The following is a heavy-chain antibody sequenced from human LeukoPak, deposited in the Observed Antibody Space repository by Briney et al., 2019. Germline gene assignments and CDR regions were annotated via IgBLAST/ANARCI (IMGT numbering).Heavy chain of an antibody. V-gene: IGHV3-11*04. D-gene: IGHD6-25*01. Sequence: PGGSLRLSXAASGFTFCDYYMSWIRQAPGKGLEWVSYISSSGSTIYYADSVKGRFTISRDNAKNSLYLQMNSLRAEDTAVYYCARKSRSGYPFDYWGQGTLVTVSS. CDR2: ISSSGSTI. CDR3: ARKSRSGYPFDY. J-gene: IGHJ4*02. CDR1: GFTFCDYY.